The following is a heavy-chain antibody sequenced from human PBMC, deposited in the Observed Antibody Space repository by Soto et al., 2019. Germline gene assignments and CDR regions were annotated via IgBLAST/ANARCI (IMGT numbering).Heavy chain of an antibody. CDR1: GGSISDDY. D-gene: IGHD3-10*01. Sequence: SETLSLTCTVSGGSISDDYWSWIRQPPGKGLEWIGHISHSGSTNYNPSLKSRVTISVDTSKRQFSLKLSSVTAADTAVYYCARTLRGHGVKYIDFWGQGTLVTVSS. CDR2: ISHSGST. V-gene: IGHV4-59*01. J-gene: IGHJ4*02. CDR3: ARTLRGHGVKYIDF.